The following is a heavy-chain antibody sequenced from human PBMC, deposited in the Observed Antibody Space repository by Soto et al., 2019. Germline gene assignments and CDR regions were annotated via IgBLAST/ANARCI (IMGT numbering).Heavy chain of an antibody. CDR3: ARQGNYYDSSGYYLGVSY. V-gene: IGHV4-39*01. CDR2: IYYSGST. D-gene: IGHD3-22*01. CDR1: GGSISSSSYY. J-gene: IGHJ4*02. Sequence: SETLSLTCTVSGGSISSSSYYWGWIRQPPGKGLEWIGSIYYSGSTYYNPSLKSRVTISVDTSKNQFSLKPSSVTAADTAVYYCARQGNYYDSSGYYLGVSYWGQGTLVTVSS.